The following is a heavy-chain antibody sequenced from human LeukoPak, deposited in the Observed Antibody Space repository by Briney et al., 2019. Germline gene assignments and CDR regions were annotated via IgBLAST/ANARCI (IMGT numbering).Heavy chain of an antibody. CDR2: IIPIFGTA. V-gene: IGHV1-69*06. CDR3: ASSMGYYYDSSPDY. J-gene: IGHJ4*02. Sequence: SVKVSCKASGYTFTSYGISWVRQAPGQGLEWMGGIIPIFGTANYAQKFQGRVTITADKSTSTAYMELSSLRSEDTAVYYCASSMGYYYDSSPDYWGQGTLVTVSS. CDR1: GYTFTSYG. D-gene: IGHD3-22*01.